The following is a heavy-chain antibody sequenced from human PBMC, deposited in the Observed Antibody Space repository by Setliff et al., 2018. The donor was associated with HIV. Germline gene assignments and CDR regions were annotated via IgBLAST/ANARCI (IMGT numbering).Heavy chain of an antibody. CDR2: MNPNSGNT. V-gene: IGHV1-8*02. CDR1: GGTFSSYG. CDR3: ARFPVLGGMDV. D-gene: IGHD1-20*01. Sequence: ASVKVSCKASGGTFSSYGITWVRQAPGQGLEWMGWMNPNSGNTGYAQKFQGRVTMTRNTSISTAYMELSSLRSEDTAVYYCARFPVLGGMDVWGQGTTVTVSS. J-gene: IGHJ6*02.